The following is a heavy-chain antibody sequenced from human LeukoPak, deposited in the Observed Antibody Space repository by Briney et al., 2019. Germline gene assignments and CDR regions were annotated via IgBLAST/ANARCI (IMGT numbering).Heavy chain of an antibody. CDR3: AREPPNDFSFDAFDI. CDR1: GFTFSSYS. V-gene: IGHV3-21*01. Sequence: GGSLRLSCAASGFTFSSYSMNWVRQAPGKGPEWVSSISSSSSYIYYADSVKGRFTISRDNAKNSLYLQMNSLRAEDTAVYYCAREPPNDFSFDAFDIWGQGTMVTVSS. D-gene: IGHD3-3*01. CDR2: ISSSSSYI. J-gene: IGHJ3*02.